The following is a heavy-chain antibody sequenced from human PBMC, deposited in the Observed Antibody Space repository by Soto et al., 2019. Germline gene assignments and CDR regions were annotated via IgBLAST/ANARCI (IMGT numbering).Heavy chain of an antibody. Sequence: PGGSLRLSCVASGFNFKAYAMGWVRQAPGKGLEWVASITATDGNTYYADSVRGRFTVPRDNSRNFLFLQMNGLRPEDSALYYCAKDEGTSSTVFDYWGQGTLVTVSS. D-gene: IGHD4-4*01. V-gene: IGHV3-23*01. CDR3: AKDEGTSSTVFDY. J-gene: IGHJ4*02. CDR1: GFNFKAYA. CDR2: ITATDGNT.